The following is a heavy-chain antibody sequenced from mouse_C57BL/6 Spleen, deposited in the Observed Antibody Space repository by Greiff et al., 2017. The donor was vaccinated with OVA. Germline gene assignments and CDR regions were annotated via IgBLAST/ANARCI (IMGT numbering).Heavy chain of an antibody. Sequence: VQLQQSGAELARPGASVTLSCKASGYTFTDYEMHWVKQTPVHGLEWIGAIDPETGGTAYNQKFKGKAILTADKSSSTAYMELRSLTSEDSAVYYCGGVPRFAYWGQGTLVTVSA. CDR2: IDPETGGT. V-gene: IGHV1-15*01. CDR3: GGVPRFAY. CDR1: GYTFTDYE. J-gene: IGHJ3*01.